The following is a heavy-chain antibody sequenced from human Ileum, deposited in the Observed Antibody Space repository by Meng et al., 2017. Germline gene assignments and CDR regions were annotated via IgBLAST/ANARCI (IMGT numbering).Heavy chain of an antibody. CDR1: GGSISSRSYY. CDR2: FYYSENT. CDR3: ARGPWDSSGWPEYFRH. D-gene: IGHD6-19*01. J-gene: IGHJ1*01. Sequence: SETLSLTCTVSGGSISSRSYYWGWIRQPPGKGLEWIGSFYYSENTYYHPSLKSRVTISVDTSKNQFSLRLSSVTAADTAVYYCARGPWDSSGWPEYFRHWGQGTLVTVSS. V-gene: IGHV4-39*07.